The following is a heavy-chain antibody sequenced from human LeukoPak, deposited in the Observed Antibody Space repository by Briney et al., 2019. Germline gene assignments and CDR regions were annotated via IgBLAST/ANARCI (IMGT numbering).Heavy chain of an antibody. CDR2: INPSAGST. Sequence: ASVTVSCTASGYTFTSYYMHWVRQAPGQGLEWMGIINPSAGSTSYAQKFQGRVTMTRDTSTSTVYLELSSLRSEDTAVYYCARDGDRQSQQWLASPSVYWGQGTLVTVSS. D-gene: IGHD6-19*01. V-gene: IGHV1-46*01. CDR1: GYTFTSYY. J-gene: IGHJ4*02. CDR3: ARDGDRQSQQWLASPSVY.